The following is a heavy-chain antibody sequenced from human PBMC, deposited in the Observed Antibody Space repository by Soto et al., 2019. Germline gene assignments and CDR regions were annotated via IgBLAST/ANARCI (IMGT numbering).Heavy chain of an antibody. J-gene: IGHJ5*02. CDR1: GYTFTSYG. D-gene: IGHD6-13*01. Sequence: SVKVSCKASGYTFTSYGISWVRQAPGQGLEWMGWISAYNGNTNYAQKLQGRVTMTTDTSTSKAYMELRSLRSDDTAVYYCARRYSSKGWFDPWGQGTLVTVSS. CDR2: ISAYNGNT. V-gene: IGHV1-18*01. CDR3: ARRYSSKGWFDP.